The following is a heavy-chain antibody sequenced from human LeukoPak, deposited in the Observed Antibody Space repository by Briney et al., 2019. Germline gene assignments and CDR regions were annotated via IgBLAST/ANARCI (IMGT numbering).Heavy chain of an antibody. J-gene: IGHJ3*02. CDR1: GYTFTSYY. D-gene: IGHD3-3*01. Sequence: ASVKVSCKASGYTFTSYYMHWVRQAPGQGLEWMGIINPSGGSTSYAQKFQGRVTMTRDTSTSTAYMELRSLRSDDTAVYYCARGPYDSNDAFDIWGQGTMVTVSS. CDR3: ARGPYDSNDAFDI. CDR2: INPSGGST. V-gene: IGHV1-46*01.